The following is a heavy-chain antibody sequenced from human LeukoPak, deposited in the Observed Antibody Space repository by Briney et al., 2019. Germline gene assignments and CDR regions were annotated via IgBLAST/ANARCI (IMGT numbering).Heavy chain of an antibody. V-gene: IGHV1-2*06. Sequence: ASVKVSCKASGYTFTGYYMHWVRQAPGQGLEWMGRISPNSGGTNYAQKFQGRVTMTRDTSISTAYMELSRLRSDDTAVYYCASRAFVVRGVTSSPDGFDPWGQGTLVTVSS. CDR1: GYTFTGYY. J-gene: IGHJ5*02. D-gene: IGHD3-10*01. CDR3: ASRAFVVRGVTSSPDGFDP. CDR2: ISPNSGGT.